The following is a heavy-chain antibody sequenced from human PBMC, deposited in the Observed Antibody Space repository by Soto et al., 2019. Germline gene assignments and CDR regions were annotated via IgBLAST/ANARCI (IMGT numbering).Heavy chain of an antibody. J-gene: IGHJ5*02. CDR1: GDTFTSYY. CDR3: ARSSGGVYRLIIEGTNWFAP. CDR2: INPNGGSI. Sequence: ASVKVSCKAPGDTFTSYYMHWVRQAPGHGLEWMGVINPNGGSIRFAQKFQGRVTMTRDTSRSTVYMELRGLTSEDTAVYYCARSSGGVYRLIIEGTNWFAPWGQGTLVTV. V-gene: IGHV1-46*01. D-gene: IGHD3-16*01.